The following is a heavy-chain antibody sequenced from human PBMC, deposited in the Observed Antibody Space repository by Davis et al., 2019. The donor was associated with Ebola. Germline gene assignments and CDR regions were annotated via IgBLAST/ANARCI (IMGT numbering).Heavy chain of an antibody. CDR2: IRYDGSNK. D-gene: IGHD6-19*01. CDR3: AKVTRGWYTDY. V-gene: IGHV3-30*02. Sequence: GESLKISCAASGFTFSSYGMHWVRQAPGKGLEWVTFIRYDGSNKYYADSVKGRFTISRDNSKNTLYLQMNSLRAEDTAVYYCAKVTRGWYTDYWGQGTLVTVSS. J-gene: IGHJ4*02. CDR1: GFTFSSYG.